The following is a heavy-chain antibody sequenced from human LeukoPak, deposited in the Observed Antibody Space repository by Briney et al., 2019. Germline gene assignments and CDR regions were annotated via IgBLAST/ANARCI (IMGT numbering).Heavy chain of an antibody. Sequence: SETLSLTCSVSGDSITGYYWGWIRQPPGKGLEWIDNIYYTGNTYYNSSLKSRVTISLDTSKNQFSLKVISMTAADTAAYYCTKSDGYGLIHICGRGTMVTVSS. D-gene: IGHD3-10*01. V-gene: IGHV4-39*07. CDR2: IYYTGNT. CDR1: GDSITGYY. J-gene: IGHJ3*02. CDR3: TKSDGYGLIHI.